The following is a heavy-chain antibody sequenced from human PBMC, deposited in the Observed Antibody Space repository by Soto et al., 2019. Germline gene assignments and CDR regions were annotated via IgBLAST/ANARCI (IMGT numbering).Heavy chain of an antibody. CDR3: ARKYHFGSGSYLYYFDY. Sequence: GGSLRLSCAASGFTFSHYAMSWVRQAPGKGLEWVSTIAADGGSTYYGDSVKGRFSISRDDSKNTLFLQLNSLRAEDTAVYYCARKYHFGSGSYLYYFDYWGQGGLVTVSS. CDR2: IAADGGST. D-gene: IGHD3-10*01. V-gene: IGHV3-23*01. CDR1: GFTFSHYA. J-gene: IGHJ4*02.